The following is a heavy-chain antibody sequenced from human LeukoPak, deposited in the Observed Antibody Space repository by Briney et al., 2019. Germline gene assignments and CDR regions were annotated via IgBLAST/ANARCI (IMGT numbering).Heavy chain of an antibody. V-gene: IGHV4-59*01. D-gene: IGHD3-22*01. CDR1: GGSISSYY. CDR3: ARGATYYDSSGYYYHAFDI. CDR2: IYYSGST. J-gene: IGHJ3*02. Sequence: SETLSLTCTVSGGSISSYYWGWIRQPPGKGLEWVGYIYYSGSTNCNPSLKSRVTISVDTSKSQFSLKLSSVTAADTAVYYCARGATYYDSSGYYYHAFDIWGQGTMVTVSS.